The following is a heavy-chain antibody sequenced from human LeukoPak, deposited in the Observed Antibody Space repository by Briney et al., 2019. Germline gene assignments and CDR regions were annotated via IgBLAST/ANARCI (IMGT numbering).Heavy chain of an antibody. CDR2: ISAYNGNT. V-gene: IGHV1-18*01. CDR1: GYTFTSYG. CDR3: AGDVYGSGRVMVWFDP. J-gene: IGHJ5*02. D-gene: IGHD3-10*01. Sequence: ASVKVSCKASGYTFTSYGISWVRQAPGQGLEWMGWISAYNGNTNYAQKLQGRVTMTTDTSTSTAYMELRSLRSDDTAVYYCAGDVYGSGRVMVWFDPWGQGTLVTVSS.